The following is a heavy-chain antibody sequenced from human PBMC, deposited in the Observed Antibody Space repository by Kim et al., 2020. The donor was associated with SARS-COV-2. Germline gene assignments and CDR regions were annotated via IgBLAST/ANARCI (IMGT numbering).Heavy chain of an antibody. CDR2: ISYDGSNK. V-gene: IGHV3-30*18. CDR3: ANSQDAFDI. Sequence: GGSLRLSCAASGFTFSSYGMHWVRQAPGKGLEWVAVISYDGSNKYYADSVKGRFTISRDNSKNTLYLQMNSLRAEDTAVYYCANSQDAFDIWGQGTMVTVSS. J-gene: IGHJ3*02. CDR1: GFTFSSYG.